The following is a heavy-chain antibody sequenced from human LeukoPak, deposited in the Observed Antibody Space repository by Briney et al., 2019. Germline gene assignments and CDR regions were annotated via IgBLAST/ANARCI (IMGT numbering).Heavy chain of an antibody. Sequence: PGRSLRLSCAASGFTFSSYAMHWVRQAPGKGLEWVAVISYDGSNKYYADSVKGRFTISSDNSKNTLYLQMNSLRAEDTAVYYCARYGDYRYYFDYWGQGTLVTVSS. CDR3: ARYGDYRYYFDY. D-gene: IGHD4-17*01. CDR2: ISYDGSNK. CDR1: GFTFSSYA. J-gene: IGHJ4*02. V-gene: IGHV3-30*04.